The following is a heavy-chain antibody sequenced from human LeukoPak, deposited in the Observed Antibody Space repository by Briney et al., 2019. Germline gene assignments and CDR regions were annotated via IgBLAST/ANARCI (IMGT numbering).Heavy chain of an antibody. CDR3: AKFSSGWGNFQAFDI. CDR1: GFTFSSYA. D-gene: IGHD6-19*01. V-gene: IGHV3-23*01. J-gene: IGHJ3*02. Sequence: GGSLRLSCAASGFTFSSYAMSWVRQAPGKGREWGSAISGSGGSTYYADSVKGRFTISRDNSKNTLYLQMSSLRAEDTAVYYCAKFSSGWGNFQAFDIWGQGTMVTVSS. CDR2: ISGSGGST.